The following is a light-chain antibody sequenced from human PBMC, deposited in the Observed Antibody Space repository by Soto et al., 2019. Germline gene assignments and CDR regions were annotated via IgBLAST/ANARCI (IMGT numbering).Light chain of an antibody. CDR3: SSYTSSSPHVV. CDR1: SSDVGDYNY. V-gene: IGLV2-14*01. Sequence: QSALTQPASVSGSPGQSITISCTGTSSDVGDYNYVSWYQQHPGKAPKLMIFDVSNRPSGVSNRFSGSKSGNTASLTISGLQAEDEADYYCSSYTSSSPHVVFGGGTQLTVL. CDR2: DVS. J-gene: IGLJ2*01.